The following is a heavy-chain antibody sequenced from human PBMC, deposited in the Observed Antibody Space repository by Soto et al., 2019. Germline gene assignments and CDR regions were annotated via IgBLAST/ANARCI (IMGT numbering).Heavy chain of an antibody. Sequence: GGSLRLSCEASGFTFSDYYMTWIRQAPGKGLEWVSYISVSGNTIYYADSVKGRFTISRDNAKNSLYLQMNSLRAEDTAIYYCAIAARYCSGGTCFDCWGQGTLVTVSS. V-gene: IGHV3-11*01. CDR3: AIAARYCSGGTCFDC. CDR2: ISVSGNTI. D-gene: IGHD2-15*01. CDR1: GFTFSDYY. J-gene: IGHJ4*02.